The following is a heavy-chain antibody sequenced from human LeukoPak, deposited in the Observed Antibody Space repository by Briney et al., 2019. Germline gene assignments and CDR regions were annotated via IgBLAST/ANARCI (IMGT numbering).Heavy chain of an antibody. CDR2: VYYSGNT. D-gene: IGHD4-17*01. CDR3: ARRTPVTPNSFDS. CDR1: GGSISSYY. V-gene: IGHV4-59*08. J-gene: IGHJ5*01. Sequence: SETLSLTCTVSGGSISSYYWSWLRQPPGKGLEWIGYVYYSGNTNYNPSLKSRVTISLDTSKNQFSLKRSSVTAADTAVYYCARRTPVTPNSFDSWGQGTLVTVSS.